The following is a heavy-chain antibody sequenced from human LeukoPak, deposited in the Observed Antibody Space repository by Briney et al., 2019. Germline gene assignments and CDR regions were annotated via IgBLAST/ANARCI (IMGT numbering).Heavy chain of an antibody. J-gene: IGHJ4*02. Sequence: GGSLRLSCAASGFTVSSNYMSWVRQAPGKGLEWVSAISGSGGSTYYADSVKGRFTISRDNSKNTLYLQMNSLRAEDTAVYYCAKDLFRSGLDYWGQGTLVTVSS. CDR2: ISGSGGST. V-gene: IGHV3-23*01. CDR1: GFTVSSNY. CDR3: AKDLFRSGLDY. D-gene: IGHD2-15*01.